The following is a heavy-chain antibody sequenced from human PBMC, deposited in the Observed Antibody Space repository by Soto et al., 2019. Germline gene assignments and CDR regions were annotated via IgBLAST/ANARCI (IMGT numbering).Heavy chain of an antibody. CDR3: AREIFLATNWFDP. V-gene: IGHV3-30-3*01. Sequence: PVGSLRLSCAASGFTFSSYAMSWVRQAPGKGLEWVAVISYDGSNKYYADSVKGRFTISRDNSKNTLYLQMNSLRAEDTAVYYCAREIFLATNWFDPWGQGTLVAVSS. CDR1: GFTFSSYA. D-gene: IGHD3-3*01. J-gene: IGHJ5*02. CDR2: ISYDGSNK.